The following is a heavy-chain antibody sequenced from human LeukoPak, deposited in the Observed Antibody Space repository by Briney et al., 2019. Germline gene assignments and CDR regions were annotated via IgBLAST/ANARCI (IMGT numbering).Heavy chain of an antibody. Sequence: GGSLRLSCAASGFIFSSHAMSWVRLAPGRGLEWVSLVSGSGGTTYYADPVRGRFTISRDNTKNLLYLHMNNLRAEDTAVYYCVIDRGARWGQGTLVTVSS. V-gene: IGHV3-23*01. CDR2: VSGSGGTT. CDR1: GFIFSSHA. CDR3: VIDRGAR. J-gene: IGHJ4*02.